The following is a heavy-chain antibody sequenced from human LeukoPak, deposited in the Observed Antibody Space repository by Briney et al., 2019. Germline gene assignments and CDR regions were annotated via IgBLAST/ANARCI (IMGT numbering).Heavy chain of an antibody. CDR2: IKSDGSGT. Sequence: GRSLRLSCAASGFTFSSYGMHWVRQAPGTGLVWVSRIKSDGSGTNCADSVKGRFTISRDNAKNTLFLQMNSLRAEDTAVYYCARESSSSGRYFDYWGQGTLVTVSS. J-gene: IGHJ4*02. CDR1: GFTFSSYG. V-gene: IGHV3-74*01. D-gene: IGHD6-6*01. CDR3: ARESSSSGRYFDY.